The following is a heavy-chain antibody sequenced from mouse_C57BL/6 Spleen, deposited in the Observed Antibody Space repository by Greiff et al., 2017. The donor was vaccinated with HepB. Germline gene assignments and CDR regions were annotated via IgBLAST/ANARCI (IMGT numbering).Heavy chain of an antibody. D-gene: IGHD1-1*01. CDR3: TAPRYGGFAY. Sequence: VQLKESGAELVRPGASVKLSCTASGFNIKDYYMHWVKQRPEQGLEWIGRIDPEDGDTEYAPKFQGKATMTADTYSNTAYLQLSSLTSEDTAVYYCTAPRYGGFAYWGQGTLVTVSA. V-gene: IGHV14-1*01. J-gene: IGHJ3*01. CDR2: IDPEDGDT. CDR1: GFNIKDYY.